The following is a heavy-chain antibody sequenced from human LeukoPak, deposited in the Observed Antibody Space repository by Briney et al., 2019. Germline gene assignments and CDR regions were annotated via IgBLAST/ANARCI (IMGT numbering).Heavy chain of an antibody. D-gene: IGHD3-22*01. CDR3: VSRNYYHSRGYFELYYFDY. CDR2: IKEDGSEK. J-gene: IGHJ4*02. Sequence: PGGSLRLSCAASGFTFSTYAMSWVRQAPGKGLEWVANIKEDGSEKNYVDSVKGRFTISRDNAKNSLHLQMNSLRAEDTAVYYCVSRNYYHSRGYFELYYFDYWGQGTLVTVSS. CDR1: GFTFSTYA. V-gene: IGHV3-7*01.